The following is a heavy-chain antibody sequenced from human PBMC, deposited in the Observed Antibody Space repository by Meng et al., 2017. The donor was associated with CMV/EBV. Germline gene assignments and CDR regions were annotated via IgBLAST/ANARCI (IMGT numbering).Heavy chain of an antibody. CDR1: GFTFSSYA. CDR3: ASRTAVAEFDY. D-gene: IGHD6-19*01. J-gene: IGHJ4*02. Sequence: GESLKISCAASGFTFSSYAMHWVRQAPGKGLEWVAVISYDGSNKYYADSVKGRFTISRDNSKNTLYLQMNSLRAEDTAVYYCASRTAVAEFDYWGQGTLVTVSS. CDR2: ISYDGSNK. V-gene: IGHV3-30-3*01.